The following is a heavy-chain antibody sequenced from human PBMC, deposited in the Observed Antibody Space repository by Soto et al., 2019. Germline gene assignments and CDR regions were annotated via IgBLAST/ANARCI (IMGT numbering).Heavy chain of an antibody. CDR2: ISAYNGNT. V-gene: IGHV1-18*01. Sequence: ASVKVSCKASGYTFTSYGISWVRQAPGQGLEWMGWISAYNGNTNYAQKLQGRVTMTTDTSTSTAYMELRSLRSDDTAVYYCARAIFTIFGAETSFDYWGQGTLVTVSS. J-gene: IGHJ4*02. CDR3: ARAIFTIFGAETSFDY. CDR1: GYTFTSYG. D-gene: IGHD3-3*01.